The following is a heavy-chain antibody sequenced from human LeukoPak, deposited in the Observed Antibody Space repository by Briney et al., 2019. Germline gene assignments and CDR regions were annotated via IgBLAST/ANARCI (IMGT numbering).Heavy chain of an antibody. Sequence: ASVKVSCKASGYTFTSYDINWVRQATGQGLEWMGWMNPNSGNTGYAQKFQGRVTMTRNTSISTAYMEMSSLRSEDTAVYYCARGVGSGYYYYYYGMDVWGQGTTVTVSS. V-gene: IGHV1-8*01. D-gene: IGHD3-22*01. CDR3: ARGVGSGYYYYYYGMDV. CDR1: GYTFTSYD. CDR2: MNPNSGNT. J-gene: IGHJ6*02.